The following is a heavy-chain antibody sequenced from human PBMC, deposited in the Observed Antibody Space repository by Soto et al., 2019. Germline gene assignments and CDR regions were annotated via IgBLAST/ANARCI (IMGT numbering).Heavy chain of an antibody. CDR3: ARDPDYGDYWGYFFDS. CDR2: INPTSGGT. J-gene: IGHJ4*02. V-gene: IGHV1-2*02. Sequence: GASVKVSCKFSGGIFSTYAITWVRQAPGQGLEWMGWINPTSGGTVYAQNFQDRVTMTRDTSISTAYMELRRLNSDDTAVYYCARDPDYGDYWGYFFDSWGQGTPVTVSS. CDR1: GGIFSTYA. D-gene: IGHD4-17*01.